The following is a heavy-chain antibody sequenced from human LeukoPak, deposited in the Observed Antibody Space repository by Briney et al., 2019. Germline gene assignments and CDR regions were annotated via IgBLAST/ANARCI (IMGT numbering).Heavy chain of an antibody. V-gene: IGHV1-46*01. D-gene: IGHD5-24*01. CDR1: GYTFTSYY. Sequence: ASVKVSCKASGYTFTSYYMHWVRQAPGQGLEWMGIINPSGGSTSCAQKFQGRVTMTRDMSTSTVYMELSSLRSEDTALYYCARERFGAAGYNSPVDYWGQGTLVTVSS. J-gene: IGHJ4*02. CDR2: INPSGGST. CDR3: ARERFGAAGYNSPVDY.